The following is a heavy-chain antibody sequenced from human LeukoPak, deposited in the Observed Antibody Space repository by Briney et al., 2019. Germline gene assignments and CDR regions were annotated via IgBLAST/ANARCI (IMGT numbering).Heavy chain of an antibody. D-gene: IGHD4-17*01. CDR1: GGSISSGGYS. V-gene: IGHV4-30-2*01. Sequence: PSETLSLTCAVSGGSISSGGYSWSWIRQPPGKGLEWIGYIYHSGSTYYNPSLKSRVTISVDRSKNQFSLKLTSVTAADTAVYYCARAGGASYGDYVALDYWGQGTLVTVSS. CDR3: ARAGGASYGDYVALDY. CDR2: IYHSGST. J-gene: IGHJ4*02.